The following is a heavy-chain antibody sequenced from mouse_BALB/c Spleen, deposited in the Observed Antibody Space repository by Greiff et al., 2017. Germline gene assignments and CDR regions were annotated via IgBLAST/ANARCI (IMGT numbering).Heavy chain of an antibody. J-gene: IGHJ3*01. CDR1: GYSITSDYA. CDR2: ISYSGST. CDR3: ARGDDYEGFAY. Sequence: EVQRVESGPGLVKPSQSLSLTCTVTGYSITSDYAWNWIRQFPGNKLEWMGYISYSGSTSYNPSLKSRISITRDTSKNQFFLQLNSVTTEDTATYYCARGDDYEGFAYWGQGTLVTVSA. D-gene: IGHD2-4*01. V-gene: IGHV3-2*02.